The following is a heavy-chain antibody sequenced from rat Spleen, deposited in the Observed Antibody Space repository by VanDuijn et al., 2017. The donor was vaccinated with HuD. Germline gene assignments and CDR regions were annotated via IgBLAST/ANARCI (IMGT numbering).Heavy chain of an antibody. CDR3: ARDGYRYSYVMDA. Sequence: QVQLKESGPGLVQPSQTLSLTCTVSGLSLTSNSVSWIRQPPGKGLEWMGVMWRNGGTDYSSAIKSRLSISRDTSKSQVFLKMNSLQTEDTATYYCARDGYRYSYVMDAWGQGASVTVSS. CDR2: MWRNGGT. V-gene: IGHV2-47*01. D-gene: IGHD1-5*01. CDR1: GLSLTSNS. J-gene: IGHJ4*01.